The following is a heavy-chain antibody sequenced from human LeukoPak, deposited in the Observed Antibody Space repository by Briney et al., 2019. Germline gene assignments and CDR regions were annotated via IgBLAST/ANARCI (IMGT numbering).Heavy chain of an antibody. D-gene: IGHD2-2*02. J-gene: IGHJ5*02. Sequence: ASVKVSCKASGYTFTGYYMHWVRQAPGQGLEWMGWINPNSGGTNYAQKFQGRVTMTRDTSISTAYMELSRLRSDDTAVYYCARGVPAAISPRFRFDPWGQGTLVTVSS. CDR2: INPNSGGT. CDR3: ARGVPAAISPRFRFDP. V-gene: IGHV1-2*02. CDR1: GYTFTGYY.